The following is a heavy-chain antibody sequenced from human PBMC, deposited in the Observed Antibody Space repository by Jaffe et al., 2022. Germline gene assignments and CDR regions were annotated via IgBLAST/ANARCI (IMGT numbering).Heavy chain of an antibody. D-gene: IGHD2-2*01. CDR3: AREETVGYCSSTSCSYYFDY. Sequence: QVQLVQSGAEVKKPGASVKVSCKASGYTFTSYYMHWVRQAPGQGLEWMGIINPSGGSTSYAQKFQGRVTMTRDTSTSTVYMELSSLRSEDTAVYYCAREETVGYCSSTSCSYYFDYWGQGTLVTVSS. CDR2: INPSGGST. CDR1: GYTFTSYY. V-gene: IGHV1-46*01. J-gene: IGHJ4*02.